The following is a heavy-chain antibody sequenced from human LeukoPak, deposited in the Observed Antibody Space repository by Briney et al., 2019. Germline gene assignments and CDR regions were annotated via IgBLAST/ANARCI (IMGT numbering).Heavy chain of an antibody. D-gene: IGHD4-17*01. CDR3: ARDRYGDSKFDY. CDR2: IRYDGSNK. J-gene: IGHJ4*02. V-gene: IGHV3-30*02. CDR1: GFTFSSYG. Sequence: GGSLRLSCAASGFTFSSYGMHWVRQAPGKGLEWVAFIRYDGSNKYYADSVKGRFTISRDNAKNSLYLQMNSLRAEDTAVYYCARDRYGDSKFDYWGQGTLVTVSS.